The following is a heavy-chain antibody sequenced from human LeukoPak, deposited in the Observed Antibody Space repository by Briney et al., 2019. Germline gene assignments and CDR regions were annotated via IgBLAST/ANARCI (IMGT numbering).Heavy chain of an antibody. CDR1: GFTFSSYG. V-gene: IGHV3-30*18. Sequence: GGSLRLSCAASGFTFSSYGMHWVRQAPGKGLEWVAVISYDGSNKYYADSVKGRFTISRDNSKNTLYLQMNSLRAEDTAVYYCAKEGDKGGYSYGAPLISAFDIWGQGTMVTVSS. J-gene: IGHJ3*02. D-gene: IGHD5-18*01. CDR2: ISYDGSNK. CDR3: AKEGDKGGYSYGAPLISAFDI.